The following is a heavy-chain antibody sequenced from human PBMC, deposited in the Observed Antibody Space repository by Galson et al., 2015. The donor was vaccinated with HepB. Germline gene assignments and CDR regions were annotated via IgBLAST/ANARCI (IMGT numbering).Heavy chain of an antibody. CDR2: IFPIDSDT. J-gene: IGHJ3*02. V-gene: IGHV5-51*01. CDR1: GYTFPNYW. CDR3: ARRPRKDAFDI. Sequence: QSGAEVKKPGESLKISCQVSGYTFPNYWIGWVRQMPGKGLEWTGIIFPIDSDTRYSPSFQGQVTISADNSINTAYLQWTRLKASDTAIYYCARRPRKDAFDIWGQGTMVTVSS.